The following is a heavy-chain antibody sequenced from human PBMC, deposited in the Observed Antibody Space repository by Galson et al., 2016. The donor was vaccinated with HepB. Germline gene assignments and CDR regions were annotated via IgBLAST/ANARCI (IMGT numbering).Heavy chain of an antibody. CDR3: ARPWGQTYFDWLDF. V-gene: IGHV3-30-3*01. CDR2: ISYDGSTK. Sequence: SLRLSCAASGFSFSNYAMHWVRQAPGKGLEWVAVISYDGSTKYYADSVKGRFTISRDDSKNTVYLEMTTLRAQDTAVYYCARPWGQTYFDWLDFWGQGTLVTVSS. D-gene: IGHD3-9*01. J-gene: IGHJ5*01. CDR1: GFSFSNYA.